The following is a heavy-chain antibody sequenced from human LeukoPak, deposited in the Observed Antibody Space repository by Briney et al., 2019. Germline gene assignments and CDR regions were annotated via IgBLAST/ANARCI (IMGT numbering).Heavy chain of an antibody. V-gene: IGHV3-7*01. Sequence: GGSLRLSCAASGFTFSSYWMSWVRQAPGKGLEWVANIKQDGSEKYYVDSEKGRFTISRDNAKNSLYLQMNSLRAEDTAVYYCARSRYCSSTSCYTSYYMDVWGKGTTVTVSS. CDR1: GFTFSSYW. CDR2: IKQDGSEK. CDR3: ARSRYCSSTSCYTSYYMDV. D-gene: IGHD2-2*02. J-gene: IGHJ6*03.